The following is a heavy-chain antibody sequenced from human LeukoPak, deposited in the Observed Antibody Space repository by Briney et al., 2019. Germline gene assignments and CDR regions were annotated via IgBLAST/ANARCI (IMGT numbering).Heavy chain of an antibody. CDR2: ISGSGGST. CDR3: AKGRYSSSWYGDY. V-gene: IGHV3-23*01. D-gene: IGHD6-13*01. J-gene: IGHJ4*02. CDR1: GFTFNNYA. Sequence: GGSLRLSCAGSGFTFNNYAMSWVRQAPGRGLEWVSAISGSGGSTYYADSVKGRFTISRDNSKNTLYLQMNSLRAEDTAVYYCAKGRYSSSWYGDYWGQGTLVTVSS.